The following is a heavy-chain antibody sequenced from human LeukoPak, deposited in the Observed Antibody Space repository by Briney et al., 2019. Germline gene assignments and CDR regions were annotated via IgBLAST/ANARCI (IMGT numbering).Heavy chain of an antibody. CDR2: ISGSGGST. J-gene: IGHJ4*02. CDR1: RFAFSNYG. Sequence: GGSLRLSCAVARFAFSNYGMSWVRQAPGKGLEWVSAISGSGGSTYYADSVKGRFTISRDSSKNTLYLQMNSLRAEDTALYYCAKSYYYDTSGSYREYYFDYWGQGALVTVSS. V-gene: IGHV3-23*01. D-gene: IGHD3-22*01. CDR3: AKSYYYDTSGSYREYYFDY.